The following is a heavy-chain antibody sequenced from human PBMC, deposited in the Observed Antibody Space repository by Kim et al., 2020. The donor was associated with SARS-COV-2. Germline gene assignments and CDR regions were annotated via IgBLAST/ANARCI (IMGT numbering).Heavy chain of an antibody. V-gene: IGHV3-23*01. Sequence: YADSVKGRFTISRDNSTNALYLQMNSLRAEDTAVYYCAKSPLGAPGLVDYWGQGTLVTVSS. J-gene: IGHJ4*02. CDR3: AKSPLGAPGLVDY. D-gene: IGHD7-27*01.